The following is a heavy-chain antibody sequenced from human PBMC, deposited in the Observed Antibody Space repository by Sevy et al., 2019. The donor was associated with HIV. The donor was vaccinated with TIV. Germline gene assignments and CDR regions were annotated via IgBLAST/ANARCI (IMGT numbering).Heavy chain of an antibody. D-gene: IGHD3-22*01. Sequence: GGSLRLSCAASGFTFSDYYMSWIRQAPGMGLEWVSYISSSSSYTNYADSVKGRFTISRDNAKNSLYLQMNSLRAEDTAVYYCARDIGYYDSSGYGDYWGQGTLVTVSS. CDR2: ISSSSSYT. J-gene: IGHJ4*02. CDR1: GFTFSDYY. V-gene: IGHV3-11*06. CDR3: ARDIGYYDSSGYGDY.